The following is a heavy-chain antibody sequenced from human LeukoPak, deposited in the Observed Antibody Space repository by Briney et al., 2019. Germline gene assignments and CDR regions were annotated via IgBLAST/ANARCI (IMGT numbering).Heavy chain of an antibody. CDR1: GYTFTGYY. V-gene: IGHV1-2*02. Sequence: ASVKVSCKASGYTFTGYYMHWVRQAPGRGLEWMGWINPNSGGTNYAQKFQGRVTMTRDTSISTAYMELSRLRSDDTAVYYCARRDILTGYFFESKNAFDIWGQGTMVTVSS. CDR2: INPNSGGT. D-gene: IGHD3-9*01. J-gene: IGHJ3*02. CDR3: ARRDILTGYFFESKNAFDI.